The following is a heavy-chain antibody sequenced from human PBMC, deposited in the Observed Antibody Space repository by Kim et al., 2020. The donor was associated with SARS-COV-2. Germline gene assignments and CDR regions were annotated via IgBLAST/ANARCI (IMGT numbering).Heavy chain of an antibody. CDR3: AKDMVLTTRTALMDS. CDR1: GFKFSDYA. V-gene: IGHV3-9*01. CDR2: ITCDSATI. D-gene: IGHD2-21*02. J-gene: IGHJ5*01. Sequence: GGSLRLSCVASGFKFSDYAMHWVRQVPGKGPEWVSGITCDSATIAYVDSVKGRFTISRDNAKQSLLLQMNSLTPENTALYLCAKDMVLTTRTALMDSCG.